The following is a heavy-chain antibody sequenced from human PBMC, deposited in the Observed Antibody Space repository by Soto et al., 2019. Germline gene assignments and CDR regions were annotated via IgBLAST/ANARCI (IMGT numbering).Heavy chain of an antibody. V-gene: IGHV1-18*04. CDR3: AREDCITGTSGTGDGMDV. Sequence: ASVKVSCKASGYTFTSYGISWVLQAPGQGLEWMGWISAYNGNTNYAQKLQGRVTMTTDTSTSTAYMELRSLRSDDTAVYYCAREDCITGTSGTGDGMDVWGQGTTVTVSS. J-gene: IGHJ6*02. CDR1: GYTFTSYG. CDR2: ISAYNGNT. D-gene: IGHD1-20*01.